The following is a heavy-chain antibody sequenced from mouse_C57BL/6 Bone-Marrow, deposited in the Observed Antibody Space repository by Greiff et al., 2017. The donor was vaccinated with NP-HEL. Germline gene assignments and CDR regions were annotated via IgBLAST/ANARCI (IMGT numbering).Heavy chain of an antibody. D-gene: IGHD2-5*01. Sequence: VQLQESGAELARPGASVKLSCKASGYTFTSYGISWVKQRPGQGLEWIGKIYPRSGNTYYNEKFKGKATLTADKSSSTAYMELRSLTAEVSAVYFCARLESKGDFDYWGQGTTLTVSS. J-gene: IGHJ2*01. CDR1: GYTFTSYG. V-gene: IGHV1-81*01. CDR2: IYPRSGNT. CDR3: ARLESKGDFDY.